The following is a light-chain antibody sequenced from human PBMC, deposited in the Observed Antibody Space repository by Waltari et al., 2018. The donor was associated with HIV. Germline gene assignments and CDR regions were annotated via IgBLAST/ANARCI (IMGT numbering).Light chain of an antibody. CDR1: TSDLGIFDS. J-gene: IGLJ2*01. V-gene: IGLV2-14*01. Sequence: QSALTHPASVSGSPGQSITISCTATTSDLGIFDSASWSQQHPGRAPQLMIFGVYTRPSGVSSRFSGSKSGNTASLTISGLQAEDEANYYCCSYTAIHTLIFGGGTKLTVL. CDR3: CSYTAIHTLI. CDR2: GVY.